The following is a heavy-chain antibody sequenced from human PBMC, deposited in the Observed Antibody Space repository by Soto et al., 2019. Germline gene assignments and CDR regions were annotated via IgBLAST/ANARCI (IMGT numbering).Heavy chain of an antibody. CDR1: GGSISSSSYY. CDR3: ARLSPPPGLWMVRALGDAFDI. D-gene: IGHD3-10*01. V-gene: IGHV4-39*01. Sequence: QLQLQESGPGLVKPSETLSLTCTVSGGSISSSSYYWGWIRQPPGKGLEWIGSIYYSGSTYYNPSLKSRVTISVDTSKNQFSLKLSSVTAADTAVYYCARLSPPPGLWMVRALGDAFDIWGQGTMVTVSS. CDR2: IYYSGST. J-gene: IGHJ3*02.